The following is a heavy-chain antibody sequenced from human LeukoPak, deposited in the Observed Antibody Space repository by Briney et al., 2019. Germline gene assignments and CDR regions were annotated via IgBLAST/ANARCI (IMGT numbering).Heavy chain of an antibody. CDR1: GFTFNSYA. D-gene: IGHD6-6*01. CDR2: ISSSGGSS. J-gene: IGHJ4*02. V-gene: IGHV3-23*01. Sequence: GGSLRLSCAASGFTFNSYAMSWVRQAPGQGLEWISAISSSGGSSYYADSVKGRFTISRDRSKNTLYLQMNSLRAEDTAVYYCVKDKYELVLGYLDYWGQGTLVTVSS. CDR3: VKDKYELVLGYLDY.